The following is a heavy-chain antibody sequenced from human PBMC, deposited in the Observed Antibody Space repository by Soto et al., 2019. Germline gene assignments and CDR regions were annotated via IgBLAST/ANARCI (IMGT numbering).Heavy chain of an antibody. V-gene: IGHV3-23*01. CDR2: ISSSGGTT. Sequence: LSLSFAASLFTFSIYAMSLVRQAPVKGLEWVSAISSSGGTTHYADSVKGRFIISRDNSKNTLYLQMNSLRAEDTAVYYCAKPGYLEQWLVRGYFDYWGQGAMVTVSS. CDR3: AKPGYLEQWLVRGYFDY. CDR1: LFTFSIYA. D-gene: IGHD6-19*01. J-gene: IGHJ4*02.